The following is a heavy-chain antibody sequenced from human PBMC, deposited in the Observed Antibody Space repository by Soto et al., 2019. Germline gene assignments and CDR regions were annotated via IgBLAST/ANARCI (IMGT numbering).Heavy chain of an antibody. CDR2: IHHSGTT. J-gene: IGHJ5*02. D-gene: IGHD2-2*01. CDR1: GGSISSSNW. Sequence: LSLTCAVSGGSISSSNWWHWVRQPPGKGLEWIGEIHHSGTTNYNPSLKSRVAISVDKSKNQFSLKLNSVTAADTAVYYCARVRQYCSGTSCYLDPWGQGTLVTVSS. CDR3: ARVRQYCSGTSCYLDP. V-gene: IGHV4-4*02.